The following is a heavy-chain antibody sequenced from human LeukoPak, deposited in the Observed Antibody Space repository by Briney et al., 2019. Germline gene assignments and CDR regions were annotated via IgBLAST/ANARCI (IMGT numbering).Heavy chain of an antibody. J-gene: IGHJ4*02. CDR3: ALIKWGVETATIGDY. CDR2: ISYSGST. D-gene: IGHD5-24*01. Sequence: SETLSLTCTVSGGSISSYYWSWIRQPPGKGLEWIGYISYSGSTYYNPSLKSRVTISVDTSKNQFSLKLSSVTAADTAVYYCALIKWGVETATIGDYWGQGTLVTVSS. V-gene: IGHV4-59*04. CDR1: GGSISSYY.